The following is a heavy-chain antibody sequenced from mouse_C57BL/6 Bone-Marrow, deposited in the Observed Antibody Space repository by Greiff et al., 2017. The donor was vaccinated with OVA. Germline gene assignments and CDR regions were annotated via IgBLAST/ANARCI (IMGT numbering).Heavy chain of an antibody. V-gene: IGHV1-7*01. Sequence: VQLQQSGAELAKPGASVKLSCKASGYTFTSYWMHWVKQRPGQGLEWIGYINPSSGYTKYNQKFKDKATLTADKSSSTAYMQLSRLTYEDSAVYYCASYDYDAYWYFDVWGTGTTVTVSS. J-gene: IGHJ1*03. CDR3: ASYDYDAYWYFDV. D-gene: IGHD2-4*01. CDR2: INPSSGYT. CDR1: GYTFTSYW.